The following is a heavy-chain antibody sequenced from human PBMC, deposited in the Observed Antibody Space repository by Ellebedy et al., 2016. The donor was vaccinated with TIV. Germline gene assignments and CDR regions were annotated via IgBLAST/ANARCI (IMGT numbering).Heavy chain of an antibody. J-gene: IGHJ4*02. D-gene: IGHD1-26*01. CDR1: GFSFRDFA. Sequence: GESLKISCAASGFSFRDFAMSWVRQAPGTGLEWVSVIYSGGSTYYADSVKGRFTISRDNSKNTLYLQMNSLRAEDTAVYYCARDGYSGSYYYFDYWGQGTLVTVSS. CDR3: ARDGYSGSYYYFDY. CDR2: IYSGGST. V-gene: IGHV3-66*01.